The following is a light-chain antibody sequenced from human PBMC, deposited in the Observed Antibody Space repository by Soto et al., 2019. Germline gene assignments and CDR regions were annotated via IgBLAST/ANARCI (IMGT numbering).Light chain of an antibody. CDR1: QSISTW. Sequence: DIRMTQSPSTLSASVGDRVTITCRASQSISTWLAWYQQKPGKAPKLLIYDASSLESGVPSRFSGSGSGTDFTLTISSLQPDDFASYYCQQYNSYSPYTFGQGTQGEIK. J-gene: IGKJ2*01. CDR3: QQYNSYSPYT. CDR2: DAS. V-gene: IGKV1-5*01.